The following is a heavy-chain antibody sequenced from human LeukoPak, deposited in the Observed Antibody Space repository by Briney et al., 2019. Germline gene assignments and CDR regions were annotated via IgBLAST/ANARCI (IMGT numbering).Heavy chain of an antibody. D-gene: IGHD3-10*01. CDR1: GFTFGDHA. V-gene: IGHV3-49*04. CDR2: IRSEAYGETT. Sequence: GGSLRLSCTGSGFTFGDHAMAWVRQAPGKGLEWVGFIRSEAYGETTEYAASVRARFTISRDNSRSVAYLQMNSLKTEDTAMYYCARGPILLWLHNGMDVWGQGTTVTVSS. J-gene: IGHJ6*02. CDR3: ARGPILLWLHNGMDV.